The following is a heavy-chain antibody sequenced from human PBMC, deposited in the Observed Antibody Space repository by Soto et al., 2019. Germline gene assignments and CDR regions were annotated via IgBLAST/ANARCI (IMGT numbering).Heavy chain of an antibody. CDR2: INQDVSEK. CDR3: SGGVGDAF. D-gene: IGHD1-26*01. J-gene: IGHJ4*02. Sequence: EVHLVESGGGLVQTGGSLKLSCAIFESTVSRDWMNWVRQAPGKGLEWVAHINQDVSEKYYVDSVKGRFTISRDNAKKSLYLQMNSLRPADTAMYYCSGGVGDAFWGQGTLVTVSS. V-gene: IGHV3-7*04. CDR1: ESTVSRDW.